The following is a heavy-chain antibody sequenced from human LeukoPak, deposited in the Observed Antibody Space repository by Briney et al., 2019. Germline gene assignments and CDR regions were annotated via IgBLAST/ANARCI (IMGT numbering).Heavy chain of an antibody. CDR1: GGSISSGDYY. Sequence: SQTLSLTCTVSGGSISSGDYYWSWRRQCPGTGGEGIGYMEYSGSTYDNPSLKRRFTISLNTSKNQYSLKMSSVTAADTAVYYCASTYSGVSWYYFDYWGQGTQVTVSS. CDR3: ASTYSGVSWYYFDY. J-gene: IGHJ4*02. D-gene: IGHD1-26*01. V-gene: IGHV4-30-4*08. CDR2: MEYSGST.